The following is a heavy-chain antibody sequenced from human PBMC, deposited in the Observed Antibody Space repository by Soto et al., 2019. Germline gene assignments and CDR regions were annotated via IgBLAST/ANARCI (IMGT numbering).Heavy chain of an antibody. J-gene: IGHJ4*02. CDR2: MSHDGGNK. D-gene: IGHD6-19*01. V-gene: IGHV3-30*04. CDR3: ARDGRERQWLDFFDY. CDR1: GFTFSTYA. Sequence: GGCLRLSCAAAGFTFSTYAIHWVRQAPGKGLEWVAVMSHDGGNKYYAESVKGRFTISRDNSKNSLYLQMNSLRAEDTAVYYCARDGRERQWLDFFDYCRQLPLFTASS.